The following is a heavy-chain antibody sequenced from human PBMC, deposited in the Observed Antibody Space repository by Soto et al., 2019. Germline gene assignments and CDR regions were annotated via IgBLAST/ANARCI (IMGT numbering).Heavy chain of an antibody. CDR1: GGSISSYY. V-gene: IGHV4-4*07. D-gene: IGHD3-22*01. J-gene: IGHJ4*02. CDR3: ARSYDSSGYPSLYYFDY. Sequence: SETLSLTCTVSGGSISSYYWSWIRQPAGKGLEWIGRIYTSGSTNYNPSLKSRVTMSVDTSKNQFSLKLSSVTAADTAVYYCARSYDSSGYPSLYYFDYWGQGTLVTVS. CDR2: IYTSGST.